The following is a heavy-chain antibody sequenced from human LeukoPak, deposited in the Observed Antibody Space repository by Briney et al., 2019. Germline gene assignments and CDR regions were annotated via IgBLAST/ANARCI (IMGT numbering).Heavy chain of an antibody. CDR3: VRYVEMATTTGLDY. J-gene: IGHJ4*02. CDR1: GFTFSNYA. CDR2: IYSGGTT. D-gene: IGHD5-24*01. Sequence: GRSLRLSCAASGFTFSNYAMHWVRQAPGKGLEWVAVIYSGGTTYYADSLKGRFTISRDNSKNTLSLQMNSLRAEDTAVYYCVRYVEMATTTGLDYWGQGTLVTVSS. V-gene: IGHV3-30*04.